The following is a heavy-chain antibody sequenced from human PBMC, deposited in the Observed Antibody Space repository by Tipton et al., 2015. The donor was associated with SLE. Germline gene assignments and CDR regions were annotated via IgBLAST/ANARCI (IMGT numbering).Heavy chain of an antibody. D-gene: IGHD5-24*01. Sequence: SLRLSCVASGFTFSRSAIHWVRQAPGKGLEWVTIISSDASLKYYADSVKGRFTVSRDNSKNTVYLEMDSLTPEDTAVYYCARSRDSEFYYYYGLDVWGQGTTVIVSS. CDR3: ARSRDSEFYYYYGLDV. V-gene: IGHV3-30*04. CDR2: ISSDASLK. J-gene: IGHJ6*02. CDR1: GFTFSRSA.